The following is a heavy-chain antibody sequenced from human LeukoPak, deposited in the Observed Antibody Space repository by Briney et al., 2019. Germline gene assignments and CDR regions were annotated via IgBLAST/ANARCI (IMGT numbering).Heavy chain of an antibody. CDR2: ISGSGDTM. CDR1: GFPFSDYY. CDR3: AKKEGGFDH. Sequence: PGGSLRLSCAASGFPFSDYYMSWIRQAPGKGLEWISYISGSGDTMYYADSVKGRFTISRDNAKNSLYLQVNSLRADDTAVYYCAKKEGGFDHWGQGALVTVSS. D-gene: IGHD1-26*01. V-gene: IGHV3-11*01. J-gene: IGHJ4*02.